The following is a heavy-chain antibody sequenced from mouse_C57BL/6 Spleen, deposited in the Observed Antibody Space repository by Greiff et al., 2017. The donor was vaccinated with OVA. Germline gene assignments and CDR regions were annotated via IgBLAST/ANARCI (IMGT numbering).Heavy chain of an antibody. Sequence: QVQLQQPGAELVRPGSSVKLSCKASGYTFTSYWMHWVKQRPIQGLEWIGNIDPSDSETHYNQKFKDKATLTVDKSSSTAYMQLSSLTSEDSAVYYCARKDYGSSYDYAMDYWGQGISGTVSS. CDR3: ARKDYGSSYDYAMDY. J-gene: IGHJ4*01. V-gene: IGHV1-52*01. CDR2: IDPSDSET. D-gene: IGHD1-1*01. CDR1: GYTFTSYW.